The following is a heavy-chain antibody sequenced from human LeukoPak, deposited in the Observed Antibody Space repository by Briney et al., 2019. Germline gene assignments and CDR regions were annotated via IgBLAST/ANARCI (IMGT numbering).Heavy chain of an antibody. D-gene: IGHD6-19*01. J-gene: IGHJ4*02. V-gene: IGHV5-51*01. Sequence: GESLKISCKGFGNSFTTYWIGWVRQMPGKGLEWMGIIYVDDSDTRYSPSFQGQVTFSADQSINTAYLQWSSLKASDTAMYYCARQAVAGTLDYWGPGTPVTVSP. CDR1: GNSFTTYW. CDR3: ARQAVAGTLDY. CDR2: IYVDDSDT.